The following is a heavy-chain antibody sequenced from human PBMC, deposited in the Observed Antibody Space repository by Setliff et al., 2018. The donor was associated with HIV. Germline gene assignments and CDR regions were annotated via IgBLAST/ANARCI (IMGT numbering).Heavy chain of an antibody. V-gene: IGHV1-69*04. CDR3: AGPRGDEAFDI. D-gene: IGHD3-10*01. CDR2: FIPILDIT. CDR1: GDTSSTYA. Sequence: VKVSCKASGDTSSTYAINWVRQAPGQGLEWMGQFIPILDITNYAQKFQGRVTITADKSTNTMYMEMTSLTSEDTAVYYCAGPRGDEAFDIWGQGTMVT. J-gene: IGHJ3*02.